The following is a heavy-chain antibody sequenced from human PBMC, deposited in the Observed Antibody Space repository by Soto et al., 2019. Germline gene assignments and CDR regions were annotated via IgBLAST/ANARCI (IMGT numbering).Heavy chain of an antibody. CDR1: GGSISSYY. D-gene: IGHD7-27*01. CDR3: ARRLTGDRWDFDY. V-gene: IGHV4-59*08. Sequence: SETLSLTCTVSGGSISSYYWSWIRQPPGKGLEWIGYIYYGGSTNYNPALKSRVTISEDTSKNQFSLKLSSVTAADTAVYYCARRLTGDRWDFDYWGQGTLVTVSS. J-gene: IGHJ4*02. CDR2: IYYGGST.